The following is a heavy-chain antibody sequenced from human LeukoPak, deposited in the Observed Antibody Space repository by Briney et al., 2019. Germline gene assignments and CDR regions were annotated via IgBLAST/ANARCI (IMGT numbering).Heavy chain of an antibody. CDR1: GFTFSNAW. CDR3: TTYYDYVWGSYPLWSGDNNWFDP. D-gene: IGHD3-16*02. V-gene: IGHV3-15*01. CDR2: IKSKTDGGTT. Sequence: GGSLRFSCAASGFTFSNAWMSWVRQAPGKGLEWVGRIKSKTDGGTTDYAAPVKGRFTISRDDSKNTLYLQMNSLKTEDTAVYYCTTYYDYVWGSYPLWSGDNNWFDPWGQGTLVTVSS. J-gene: IGHJ5*02.